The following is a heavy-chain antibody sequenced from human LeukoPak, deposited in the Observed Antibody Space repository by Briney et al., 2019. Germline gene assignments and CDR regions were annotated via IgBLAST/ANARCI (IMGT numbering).Heavy chain of an antibody. CDR3: ARGVGSGYVDY. Sequence: SETLSLTFTVSGDSIIGYYWSWIRQPPGKGLEWIGYIHYSGSTNYNPSLKSRVTISVDTSKNQFSLKLSSVTAADTAVYYCARGVGSGYVDYWGQGTLVTVSS. CDR2: IHYSGST. V-gene: IGHV4-59*08. CDR1: GDSIIGYY. D-gene: IGHD3-22*01. J-gene: IGHJ4*02.